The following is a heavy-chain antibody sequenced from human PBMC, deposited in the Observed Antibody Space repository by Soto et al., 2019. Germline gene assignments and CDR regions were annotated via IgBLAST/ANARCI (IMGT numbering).Heavy chain of an antibody. D-gene: IGHD3-3*01. V-gene: IGHV1-18*01. J-gene: IGHJ4*02. CDR2: INCYNGNK. CDR1: GYTFTSFG. Sequence: QVQLVQSGAELRKPGASVKVSCTTSGYTFTSFGISWVRQAPGQGLEWLGWINCYNGNKNYAQKVKGRVTMATDTSTSTAFMELRSLRSDDTAVYYCAREPDFWIGNVDFWGQGTLVTVSS. CDR3: AREPDFWIGNVDF.